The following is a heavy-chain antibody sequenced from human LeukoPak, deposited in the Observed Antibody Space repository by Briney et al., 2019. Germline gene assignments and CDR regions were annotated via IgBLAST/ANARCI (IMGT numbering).Heavy chain of an antibody. Sequence: PGGSLRLSCAASGFTFSSYAMSWVRQAPGKGLEWVSAISGSGGSTYYADSVKGRFTISRDNSKNTLYLQMNSLRAEDTAVYYCARDYGDYEPGRHHYYYYYMDVWGKGTTVTVSS. CDR1: GFTFSSYA. D-gene: IGHD4-17*01. J-gene: IGHJ6*03. CDR3: ARDYGDYEPGRHHYYYYYMDV. CDR2: ISGSGGST. V-gene: IGHV3-23*01.